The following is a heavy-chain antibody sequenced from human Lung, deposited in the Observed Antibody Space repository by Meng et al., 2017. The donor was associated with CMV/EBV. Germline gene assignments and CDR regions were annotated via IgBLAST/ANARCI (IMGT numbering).Heavy chain of an antibody. Sequence: QVRLQESGPGLVKPSGTLSLPCPVSGDSITSLKWWSWVRQPPGKGLEWIAEIYHSGLTNYNAPFKSRVTVSVDTSKNEFSLSLRSVTAADTAVYYCASRSYYGRRWFEPWGQGTLVTVSS. J-gene: IGHJ5*02. CDR2: IYHSGLT. CDR1: GDSITSLKW. V-gene: IGHV4-4*02. D-gene: IGHD3-16*01. CDR3: ASRSYYGRRWFEP.